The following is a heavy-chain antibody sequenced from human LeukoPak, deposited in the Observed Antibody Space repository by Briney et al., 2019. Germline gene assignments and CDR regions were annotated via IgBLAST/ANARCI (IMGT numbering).Heavy chain of an antibody. V-gene: IGHV3-66*01. Sequence: PGGSLRLSCAASTFTVSDKYMSWVRQAPGKGLEWVSVIYGDGSTYYADSVKGRFTMSRDNSKNTLYLQMNSLRAEDTAVYYCARDLTYGGKRGYYFDYWGQGTLVTVSS. CDR1: TFTVSDKY. CDR2: IYGDGST. CDR3: ARDLTYGGKRGYYFDY. J-gene: IGHJ4*02. D-gene: IGHD4-23*01.